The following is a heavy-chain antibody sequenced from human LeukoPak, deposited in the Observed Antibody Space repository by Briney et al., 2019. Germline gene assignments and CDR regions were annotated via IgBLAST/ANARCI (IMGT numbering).Heavy chain of an antibody. CDR3: AKGAGNFDWSYHDY. J-gene: IGHJ4*02. V-gene: IGHV3-23*01. Sequence: NPGESLRLSCAASRFTFSSYAMSGVRQAPGKGLEWVSAISGSGGTTYNADSVKGRFTISRDNSKNTLYLQLNSLRAEDTAVYYCAKGAGNFDWSYHDYWGQGTLVTVSS. CDR2: ISGSGGTT. D-gene: IGHD3-9*01. CDR1: RFTFSSYA.